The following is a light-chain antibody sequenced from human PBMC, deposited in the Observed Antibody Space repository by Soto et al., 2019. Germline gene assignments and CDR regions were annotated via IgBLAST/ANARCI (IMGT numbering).Light chain of an antibody. J-gene: IGLJ2*01. CDR2: EVS. CDR3: SSYTSINKV. V-gene: IGLV2-14*01. CDR1: SSDIGKYNY. Sequence: QSVLTQPASVSGSPGQSITISCTGTSSDIGKYNYVSWFQQHPAKAPKLIIFEVSTRPSGVSDRFSGSKTGKTASLTISGLQAEDEADYYCSSYTSINKVFGGGTKVTVL.